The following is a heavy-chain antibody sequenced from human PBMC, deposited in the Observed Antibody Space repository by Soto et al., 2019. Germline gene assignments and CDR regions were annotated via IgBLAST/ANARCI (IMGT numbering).Heavy chain of an antibody. Sequence: SETLSLTCTVSGGSISSSSYYWGWIRQPPGKGLEWIGSIFYSGSTYYNPSLKSRVTISVDTSKNQFSLKLSSVTAADTAVYYCARVIFYIPLQKSTPPRGMAVWGQGTTVTVSS. CDR2: IFYSGST. V-gene: IGHV4-39*01. CDR1: GGSISSSSYY. D-gene: IGHD2-2*02. J-gene: IGHJ6*02. CDR3: ARVIFYIPLQKSTPPRGMAV.